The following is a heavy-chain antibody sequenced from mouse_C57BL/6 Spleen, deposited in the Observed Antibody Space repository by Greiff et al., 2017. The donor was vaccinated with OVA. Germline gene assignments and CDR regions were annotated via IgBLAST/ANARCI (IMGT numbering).Heavy chain of an antibody. CDR2: IYPGDGDT. V-gene: IGHV1-82*01. Sequence: ESGPELVKPGASVKISCKASGYAFSSSWMNWVKQRPGKGLEWIGRIYPGDGDTNYNGKFKGKATLTADKSSSTAYMQLSSLTSEDSAVYFCARRMDYWGQGTSVTVSS. CDR3: ARRMDY. J-gene: IGHJ4*01. CDR1: GYAFSSSW.